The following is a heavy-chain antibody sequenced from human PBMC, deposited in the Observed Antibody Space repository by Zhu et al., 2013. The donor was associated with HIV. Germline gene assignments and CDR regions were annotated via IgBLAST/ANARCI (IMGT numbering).Heavy chain of an antibody. D-gene: IGHD2-2*01. V-gene: IGHV1-2*02. CDR2: ISPNSGAT. J-gene: IGHJ4*02. CDR3: AKDGGATKYAPDY. Sequence: QVQLVQSGAEVKKPGASVKVSCKASGYTFTGYYMHWVRQAPGPGLEWMGWISPNSGATNFAQKFQGRVTLTMDTSINTAYMELSGLTSDDTAVYYCAKDGGATKYAPDYWGQGTLVTVSS. CDR1: GYTFTGYY.